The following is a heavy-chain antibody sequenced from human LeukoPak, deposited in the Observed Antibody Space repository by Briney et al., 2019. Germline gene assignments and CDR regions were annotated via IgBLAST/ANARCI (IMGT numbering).Heavy chain of an antibody. V-gene: IGHV3-30*04. CDR1: RFTFRNYA. D-gene: IGHD2-21*02. CDR2: ISSDGTNK. CDR3: AKTTYCGVDCYSWYFDY. Sequence: PGGSLRLSCAASRFTFRNYAMHWVRQAPGKGLEWVAFISSDGTNKDYADSVKGRFTISRDNSKNTLYLQLNSLRAEDTAIYHCAKTTYCGVDCYSWYFDYWGQGTLVTVSS. J-gene: IGHJ4*02.